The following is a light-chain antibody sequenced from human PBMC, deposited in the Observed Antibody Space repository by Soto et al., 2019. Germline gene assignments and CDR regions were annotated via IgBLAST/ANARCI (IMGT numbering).Light chain of an antibody. J-gene: IGKJ4*01. CDR2: GAS. Sequence: FTQCPARLCLSPGERATLSCMASQSVSSYLSLYHQKPGQAPRLLIYGASSRATGIPDRFSGSGSGTDFTLTIISLQPDDVATDYCQQYNSYPLTFGGGTKVDI. V-gene: IGKV3D-15*01. CDR1: QSVSSY. CDR3: QQYNSYPLT.